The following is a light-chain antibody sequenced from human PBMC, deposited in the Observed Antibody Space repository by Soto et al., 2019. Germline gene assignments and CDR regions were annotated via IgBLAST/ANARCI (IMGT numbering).Light chain of an antibody. CDR1: QSISNY. CDR3: QQRSNWPPSIT. J-gene: IGKJ5*01. Sequence: IMLTQSPVTLFLSPGQGAALSCTAIQSISNYLAWYQQKPGQAPRLLIYDASSRATGTPARFSGSGSGTDFTLTISSLEPEDFAVYYCQQRSNWPPSITFGQGTRLEIK. CDR2: DAS. V-gene: IGKV3-11*01.